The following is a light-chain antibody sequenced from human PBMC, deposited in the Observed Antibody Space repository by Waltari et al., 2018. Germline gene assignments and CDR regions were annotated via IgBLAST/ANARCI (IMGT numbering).Light chain of an antibody. CDR2: LCS. CDR3: MQALQTPPA. CDR1: QSLLHSNGYNY. J-gene: IGKJ1*01. V-gene: IGKV2-28*01. Sequence: DIVMTQSPLSLPVTPGEPASISCRSSQSLLHSNGYNYLDWYLQKPGQSPQLLIYLCSKRASGVPDRFSGSGSGTDFTLKISRVEAEDVGVYYCMQALQTPPAFGQGTKVEIK.